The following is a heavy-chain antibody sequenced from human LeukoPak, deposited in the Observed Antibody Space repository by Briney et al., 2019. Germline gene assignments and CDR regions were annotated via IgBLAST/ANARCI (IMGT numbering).Heavy chain of an antibody. V-gene: IGHV1-69*13. CDR1: GGTFSSYA. J-gene: IGHJ6*03. D-gene: IGHD5-12*01. CDR2: IIPIFGTA. Sequence: TVKVSCKASGGTFSSYAISWVRQAPGQGLEWMGGIIPIFGTANYAQKFQGRVTITADESTSTAYMELSSLRSDDTAVYYCARAGYSGYDYYYYYYMDVWGKGTTVTISS. CDR3: ARAGYSGYDYYYYYYMDV.